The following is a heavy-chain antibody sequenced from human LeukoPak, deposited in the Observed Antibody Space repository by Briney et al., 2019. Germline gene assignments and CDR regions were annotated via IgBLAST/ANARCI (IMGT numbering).Heavy chain of an antibody. CDR2: ISGSGGST. V-gene: IGHV3-23*01. Sequence: GGSLRLSCAASGFTFSSYGMSWVRQAPGKGLEWVSAISGSGGSTYYADSVKGRFTISRDNAKNSLYLQMNSLRAEDTAVYYCARVAWFGESYFDYWGQGTLVTVSS. D-gene: IGHD3-10*01. CDR3: ARVAWFGESYFDY. J-gene: IGHJ4*02. CDR1: GFTFSSYG.